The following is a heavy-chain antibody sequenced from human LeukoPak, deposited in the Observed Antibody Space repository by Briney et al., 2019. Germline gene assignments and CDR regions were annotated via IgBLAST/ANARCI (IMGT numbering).Heavy chain of an antibody. Sequence: SETLSLTCTVSGGSISSYYWSWIRQPAGKGLEWIGRIYTSGSTNYNPSLKSRVTMSVDTSKNQFSLKLSSVTAADTAVYYCARESYYYDSSGYYLIDYWGQGTLVTASS. V-gene: IGHV4-4*07. CDR1: GGSISSYY. D-gene: IGHD3-22*01. J-gene: IGHJ4*02. CDR2: IYTSGST. CDR3: ARESYYYDSSGYYLIDY.